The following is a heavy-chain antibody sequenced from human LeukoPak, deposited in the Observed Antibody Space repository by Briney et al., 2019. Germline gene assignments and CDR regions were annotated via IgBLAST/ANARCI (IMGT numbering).Heavy chain of an antibody. CDR1: GFTFDNYA. CDR2: ISGSGGTT. D-gene: IGHD6-19*01. J-gene: IGHJ4*02. Sequence: GGSLRLTCAASGFTFDNYAMSWVRQAPGKGLEWVSGISGSGGTTNYADSVKGRLTISRDNSKNTLSLQMNSLRADDTAVYYCAKGYSSGWYYFDYWGQGTLVTVSS. V-gene: IGHV3-23*01. CDR3: AKGYSSGWYYFDY.